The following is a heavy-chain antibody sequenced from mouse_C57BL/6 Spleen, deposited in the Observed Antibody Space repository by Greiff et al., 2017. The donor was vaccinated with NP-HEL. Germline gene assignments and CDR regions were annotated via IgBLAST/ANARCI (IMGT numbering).Heavy chain of an antibody. CDR3: ARLLNWDGYYFDY. CDR1: GFTFSDYY. CDR2: INYDGSST. V-gene: IGHV5-16*01. J-gene: IGHJ2*01. D-gene: IGHD4-1*01. Sequence: EVKLVESEGGLVQPGSSMKLSCTASGFTFSDYYMAWVRQVPEKGLEWVANINYDGSSTYYLDSLKSRFIISRDNAKNILYLQMSSLKSEDTATYYCARLLNWDGYYFDYWGQGTTLTVSS.